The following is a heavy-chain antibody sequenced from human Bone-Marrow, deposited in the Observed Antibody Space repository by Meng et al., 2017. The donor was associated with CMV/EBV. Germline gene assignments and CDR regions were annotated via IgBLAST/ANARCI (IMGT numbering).Heavy chain of an antibody. D-gene: IGHD6-13*01. CDR1: GGSISSSSYY. J-gene: IGHJ4*02. Sequence: GSLRLSCTVSGGSISSSSYYWGWIRQPPGKGLEWIGSIYYSGSTYYNPSLKSRVTISVDTSKNQFSLKLSSVTAAGTAVYYCARRALIAAAGTFDYWGQGTLVTVSS. CDR3: ARRALIAAAGTFDY. CDR2: IYYSGST. V-gene: IGHV4-39*01.